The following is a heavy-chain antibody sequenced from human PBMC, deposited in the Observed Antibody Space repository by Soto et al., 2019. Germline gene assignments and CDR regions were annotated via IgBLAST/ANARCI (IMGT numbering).Heavy chain of an antibody. CDR3: ARGGYSYGAYYYYYMDV. CDR2: INAGNGNT. J-gene: IGHJ6*03. D-gene: IGHD5-18*01. V-gene: IGHV1-3*01. Sequence: ASVKVSCKASGYTFTSYAMHWVRQAPGQRLEWMGWINAGNGNTKYSQKFQGRVTITRDTSASTAYMELSSLRSEDTAVYYCARGGYSYGAYYYYYMDVSGKGTTVTVSS. CDR1: GYTFTSYA.